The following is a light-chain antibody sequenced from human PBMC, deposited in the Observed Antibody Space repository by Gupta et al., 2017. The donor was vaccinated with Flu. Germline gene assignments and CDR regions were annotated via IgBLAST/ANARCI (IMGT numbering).Light chain of an antibody. CDR2: DVS. CDR1: SSDVGGYNY. CDR3: CSDAGSYTWV. J-gene: IGLJ3*02. V-gene: IGLV2-11*01. Sequence: SVTISLTGTSSDVGGYNYVSWYQQHPGKAPKLMMYDVSKRPSGVPDRFSGSKSGNTASLTISGLEAEDEADYYCCSDAGSYTWVFGGGTKLTV.